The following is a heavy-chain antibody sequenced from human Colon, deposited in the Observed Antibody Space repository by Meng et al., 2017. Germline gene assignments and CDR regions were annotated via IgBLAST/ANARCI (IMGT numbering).Heavy chain of an antibody. J-gene: IGHJ4*02. CDR2: IYYSGTT. CDR3: TRSTCSAYRRGVDY. Sequence: SETLSLTCTVSGSSISSYYWSWIRQPPGKGLEWIGYIYYSGTTNYNPSLKSRVTMSVDTSKNQFSLKLSSVTAADTAVYFCTRSTCSAYRRGVDYWGQGTLVTVSS. V-gene: IGHV4-59*01. CDR1: GSSISSYY. D-gene: IGHD6-19*01.